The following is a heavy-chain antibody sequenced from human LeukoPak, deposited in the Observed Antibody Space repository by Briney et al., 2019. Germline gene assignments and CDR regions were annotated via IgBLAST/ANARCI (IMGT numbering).Heavy chain of an antibody. J-gene: IGHJ5*02. Sequence: PSETLSLTCTVSGGSISSSYYYWGWIRQPPGKGLEWIGSIYYSGSTYYNPSLKSRVTISVDTSKNQFSLKLSSVTAADTAVYYCARPYCTNGVCSNWSDPWGQGTLVTVSS. CDR2: IYYSGST. D-gene: IGHD2-8*01. CDR3: ARPYCTNGVCSNWSDP. V-gene: IGHV4-39*01. CDR1: GGSISSSYYY.